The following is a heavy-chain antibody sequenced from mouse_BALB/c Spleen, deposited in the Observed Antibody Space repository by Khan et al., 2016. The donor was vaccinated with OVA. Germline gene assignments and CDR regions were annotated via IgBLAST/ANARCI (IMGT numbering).Heavy chain of an antibody. CDR1: GYTFTNYW. D-gene: IGHD1-3*01. CDR2: IYPSDSYS. V-gene: IGHV1-69*02. Sequence: QVQLQQPGIELVRPGASVKLSCKASGYTFTNYWINWVKQRPGQGLEWIGNIYPSDSYSNYNQRFKDKATLTVDKSSSQAYLLLSSPTSEDSAVYYCTREWVDGSSFAYWGQGTLVTVSA. J-gene: IGHJ3*01. CDR3: TREWVDGSSFAY.